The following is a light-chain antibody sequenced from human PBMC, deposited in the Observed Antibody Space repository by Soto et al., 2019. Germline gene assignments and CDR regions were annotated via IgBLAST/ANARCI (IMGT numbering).Light chain of an antibody. CDR2: GAS. CDR3: QQYNNRPPDT. CDR1: QSVNSN. Sequence: EIVMTQSPATLSVSPGERATLSCRASQSVNSNLAWYQQKPGLAPRLLIYGASTRAAGIPARFSGSGSGTEFSLTISSLQSEDFAVYYCQQYNNRPPDTFGQGTKLEIK. V-gene: IGKV3-15*01. J-gene: IGKJ2*01.